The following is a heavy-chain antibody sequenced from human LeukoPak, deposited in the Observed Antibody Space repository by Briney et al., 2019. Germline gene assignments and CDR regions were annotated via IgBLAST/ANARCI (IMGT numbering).Heavy chain of an antibody. D-gene: IGHD1-14*01. J-gene: IGHJ4*02. V-gene: IGHV4-4*02. Sequence: SETLSLTCTVSLDSTTSNFWSWVRQPPGKGLEWIGEIHRSGSPNYNPSLQSRVTISIDRSRNQIVLELTSVTAADTAVYYCAREILGGFNPGAYWGQGILVTVSS. CDR1: LDSTTSNF. CDR2: IHRSGSP. CDR3: AREILGGFNPGAY.